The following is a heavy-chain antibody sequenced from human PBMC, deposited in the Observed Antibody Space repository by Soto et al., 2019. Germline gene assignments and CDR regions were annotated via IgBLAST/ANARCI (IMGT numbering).Heavy chain of an antibody. CDR1: GGTFSSYA. CDR2: IIPIFGTA. J-gene: IGHJ5*02. Sequence: SVKVSCKASGGTFSSYAISWVRQAPGQGLEWMGGIIPIFGTANYAQKFQGRATITADESTSTAYMELSSLRSEDAAVYYCARLGGRAKNWFDPWGQGTLVTVSS. V-gene: IGHV1-69*13. D-gene: IGHD2-15*01. CDR3: ARLGGRAKNWFDP.